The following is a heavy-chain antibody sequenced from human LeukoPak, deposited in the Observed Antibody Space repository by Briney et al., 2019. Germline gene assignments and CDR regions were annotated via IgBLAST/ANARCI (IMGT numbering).Heavy chain of an antibody. J-gene: IGHJ4*02. CDR2: ISAYNGNT. CDR1: GYTFTSYG. CDR3: ARGAQGAAADGVDY. V-gene: IGHV1-18*01. Sequence: ASVKVSCKASGYTFTSYGISWVRQAPGQGLERMGWISAYNGNTNYAQKLQGRVTMTTDTSTSTAYMELRSLRSDDTAVYYCARGAQGAAADGVDYWGQGTLVTVSS. D-gene: IGHD6-13*01.